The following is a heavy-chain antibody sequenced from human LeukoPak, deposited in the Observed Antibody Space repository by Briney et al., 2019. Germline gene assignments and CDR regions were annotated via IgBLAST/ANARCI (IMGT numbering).Heavy chain of an antibody. D-gene: IGHD3-10*01. J-gene: IGHJ3*02. CDR1: GFTFSSYA. CDR3: AKDGSVLLWFGESDAFDI. CDR2: ISGSGGST. V-gene: IGHV3-23*01. Sequence: GGSLILSCAASGFTFSSYAMSWARQAPGKGLEWVSAISGSGGSTYYADSVKGRFTISRDNSKNTLYLQMNSLRAEDTAVYYCAKDGSVLLWFGESDAFDIWGQGTMVTVSS.